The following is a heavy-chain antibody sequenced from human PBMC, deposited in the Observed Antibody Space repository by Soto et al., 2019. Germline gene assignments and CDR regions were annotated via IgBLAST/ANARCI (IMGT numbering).Heavy chain of an antibody. V-gene: IGHV3-30*03. CDR1: GYTFTSYG. Sequence: AHLLESGGGVVQPGRSLRLSCAASGYTFTSYGMHWVRQAPGTRLEWVAVISYDGGLQHYADSVKGRFTISRDNSKNMVLLQMNSLRAEDTAVYYCVSDRGYGHASVPYSWGQGTLVTVSS. D-gene: IGHD5-18*01. J-gene: IGHJ4*02. CDR3: VSDRGYGHASVPYS. CDR2: ISYDGGLQ.